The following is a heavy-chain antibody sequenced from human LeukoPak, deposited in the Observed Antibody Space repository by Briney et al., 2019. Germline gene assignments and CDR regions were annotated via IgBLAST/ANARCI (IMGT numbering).Heavy chain of an antibody. Sequence: SETLSLTCAVSGGSISSSNWWSWVRQPPGKGLEWIGEIYHSGSTNYNPSLKSRVTISVDTSKNQFSLKLSSVTAADTAVYYCARGTYYYDSSGYYPSYWGQGTLVTVSS. D-gene: IGHD3-22*01. CDR2: IYHSGST. CDR1: GGSISSSNW. V-gene: IGHV4-4*02. CDR3: ARGTYYYDSSGYYPSY. J-gene: IGHJ4*02.